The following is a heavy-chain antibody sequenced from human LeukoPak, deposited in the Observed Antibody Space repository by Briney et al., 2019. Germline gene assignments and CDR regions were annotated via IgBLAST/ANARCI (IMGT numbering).Heavy chain of an antibody. V-gene: IGHV3-9*01. CDR2: ISWNSGSI. D-gene: IGHD2/OR15-2a*01. CDR1: GFTFDDYA. Sequence: PGGSLRLSCAASGFTFDDYAMHWVRQAPGKGLEWVSGISWNSGSIGYADSVKGRFTISRDNAKNSLYLQMNSLRAEDTAVYYCARSGLLLDYWGQGTLVTVSS. J-gene: IGHJ4*02. CDR3: ARSGLLLDY.